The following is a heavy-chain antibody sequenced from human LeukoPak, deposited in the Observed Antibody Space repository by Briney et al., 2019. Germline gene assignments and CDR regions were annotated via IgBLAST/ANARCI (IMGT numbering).Heavy chain of an antibody. V-gene: IGHV3-21*04. CDR2: ISSSSYYI. CDR3: AREQGMVRGSWFDP. J-gene: IGHJ5*02. D-gene: IGHD3-10*01. Sequence: GGSLRLSCAASGFTFSTYSMNWVRQAPGKGLEWVSSISSSSYYIYYADSVKGRFTISGDNAKNSLYLQMNSLRAEDTALYYCAREQGMVRGSWFDPWGQGTLVTVSS. CDR1: GFTFSTYS.